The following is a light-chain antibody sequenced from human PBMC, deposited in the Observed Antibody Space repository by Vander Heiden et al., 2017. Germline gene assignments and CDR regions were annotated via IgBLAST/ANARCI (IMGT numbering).Light chain of an antibody. Sequence: YVLTQPPPLSFSPGQPPPITCWGHNIGTKTVHWYRQRPGKAPVVVVEDDSDRPSGIPERFSGSNSGSADTLTISGVEAGDEADYFCQVWDSATDHHVFATGTKVTVL. J-gene: IGLJ1*01. CDR2: DDS. CDR1: NIGTKT. CDR3: QVWDSATDHHV. V-gene: IGLV3-21*02.